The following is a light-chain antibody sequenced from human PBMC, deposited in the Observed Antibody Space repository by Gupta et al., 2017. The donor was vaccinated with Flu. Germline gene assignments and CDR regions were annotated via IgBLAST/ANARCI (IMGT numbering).Light chain of an antibody. CDR1: QSVSSY. CDR3: QQYDNWPQT. V-gene: IGKV3-15*01. Sequence: PATLSVSPGESVTLSCRASQSVSSYLAWYQQKPGQAPRLLIYGASTSATGIPARFSGSGSGTEFTLTISSLQSEDFAVFYCQQYDNWPQTFGQGTKVEIK. J-gene: IGKJ1*01. CDR2: GAS.